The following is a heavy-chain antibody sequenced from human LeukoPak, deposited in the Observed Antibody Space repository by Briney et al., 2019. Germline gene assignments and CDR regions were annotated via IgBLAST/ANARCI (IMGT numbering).Heavy chain of an antibody. J-gene: IGHJ6*03. CDR1: GFTFSSYW. CDR3: ARDLGNFYYMDV. Sequence: GGSLRLSCAASGFTFSSYWMSWVRQAPGKGLEWVANIKQDGREKYYVDSVKGRFTISRDNAKNSLYLQMNSLRAEDTAVYYCARDLGNFYYMDVWRKGTTVTVSS. V-gene: IGHV3-7*01. CDR2: IKQDGREK. D-gene: IGHD2-15*01.